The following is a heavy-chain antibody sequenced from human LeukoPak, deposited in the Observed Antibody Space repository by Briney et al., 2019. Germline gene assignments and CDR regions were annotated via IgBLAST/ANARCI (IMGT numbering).Heavy chain of an antibody. V-gene: IGHV4-38-2*01. J-gene: IGHJ3*02. Sequence: ETLPHTCDVSGSYVNSDQHWGWMRHSPGAGLEWVGGVQQKGSPYYNPSLGSRVSLSIDSTKNSFSLRLTPVTAADTAVYYCAMLRLGELSLLANAYDIWGQGTMVIVSS. D-gene: IGHD3-16*02. CDR2: VQQKGSP. CDR3: AMLRLGELSLLANAYDI. CDR1: GSYVNSDQH.